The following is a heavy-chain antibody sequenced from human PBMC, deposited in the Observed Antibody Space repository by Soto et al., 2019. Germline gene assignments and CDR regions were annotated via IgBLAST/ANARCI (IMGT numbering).Heavy chain of an antibody. CDR2: ITSSSTYI. CDR1: GFTFRAYS. D-gene: IGHD5-18*01. Sequence: GSLRLSCVASGFTFRAYSMSWVRQAPGQGLEWVSSITSSSTYIYYTRSVEGRFTISRDDAKNSLHLQMNSLRAEDTAVYYYARDLLEGYGHARQPDYWGQGTLVTVSS. CDR3: ARDLLEGYGHARQPDY. J-gene: IGHJ4*02. V-gene: IGHV3-21*06.